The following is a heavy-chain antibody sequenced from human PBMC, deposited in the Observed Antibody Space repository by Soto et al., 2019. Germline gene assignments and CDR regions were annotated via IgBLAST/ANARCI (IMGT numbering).Heavy chain of an antibody. CDR1: GFTFRTYA. CDR2: ISPSGSNT. V-gene: IGHV3-23*01. CDR3: AKVPPASYYMDV. Sequence: EVQLLESGGGLLQPGGSLRLSCAASGFTFRTYAMRWVRQAPGKGLEWVSAISPSGSNTYYADSVKGRFNISRDNSKNTLYLQINNLGAEDTAVYYCAKVPPASYYMDVWGKGTTVAVSS. J-gene: IGHJ6*03.